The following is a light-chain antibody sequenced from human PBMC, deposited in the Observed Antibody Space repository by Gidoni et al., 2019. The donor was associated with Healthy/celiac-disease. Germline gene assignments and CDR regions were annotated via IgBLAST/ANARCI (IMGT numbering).Light chain of an antibody. CDR1: SSNIGSNT. CDR2: SNN. V-gene: IGLV1-44*01. CDR3: AAWDDSLNGSNWV. J-gene: IGLJ3*02. Sequence: QYVLTQPPSASGTPGQRVTISCSGSSSNIGSNTVNWYQQLPGTAPKLLIYSNNQRPSGVPDRFSGSKSGTSASLAISGLQSEDEADYYCAAWDDSLNGSNWVFGGGTKLTVL.